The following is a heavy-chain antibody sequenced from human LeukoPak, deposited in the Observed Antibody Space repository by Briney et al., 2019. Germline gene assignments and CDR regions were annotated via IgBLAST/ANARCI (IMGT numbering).Heavy chain of an antibody. CDR3: ARGPRTQYYGMDV. J-gene: IGHJ6*04. Sequence: SETLSLTCAVYGGSFSGYYWSWIRQPPGNGLEWIGEINHSGSTNYNPSLKSRVTISVDTSKNQFSLKLSSVTAADTAVYYCARGPRTQYYGMDVWGKGTTVTVSS. D-gene: IGHD1-1*01. CDR2: INHSGST. V-gene: IGHV4-34*01. CDR1: GGSFSGYY.